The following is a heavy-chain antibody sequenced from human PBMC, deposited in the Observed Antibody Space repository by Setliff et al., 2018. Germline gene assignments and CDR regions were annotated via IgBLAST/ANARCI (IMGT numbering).Heavy chain of an antibody. D-gene: IGHD3-10*01. CDR3: ARHEFVGGYYGSVTYRHFDY. CDR2: IYYSGTA. J-gene: IGHJ4*02. V-gene: IGHV4-39*01. CDR1: GGSISSSSYQ. Sequence: NPSETLSLTCTVSGGSISSSSYQWGWVLQTPGKGLEWIGSIYYSGTAYYNPSLKSRVTISVDTSKNQFSLQVTSVTATDTAVYYCARHEFVGGYYGSVTYRHFDYWGQGILVTVSS.